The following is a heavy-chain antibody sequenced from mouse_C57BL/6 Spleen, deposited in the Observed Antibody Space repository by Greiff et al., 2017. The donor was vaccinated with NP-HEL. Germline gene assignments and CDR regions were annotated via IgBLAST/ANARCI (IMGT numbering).Heavy chain of an antibody. J-gene: IGHJ2*01. D-gene: IGHD3-3*01. CDR3: AIWGGRWYFDY. Sequence: QVQLQQPGAELVRPGSSVKLSCKASGYTFTSYWMHWVKQRPIQGLEWIGNIDPSDSETHYNQKFKDKATLTVDKSSSTAYMQLSSLTSEDSTVYYCAIWGGRWYFDYWGQGTTLTVSS. CDR2: IDPSDSET. CDR1: GYTFTSYW. V-gene: IGHV1-52*01.